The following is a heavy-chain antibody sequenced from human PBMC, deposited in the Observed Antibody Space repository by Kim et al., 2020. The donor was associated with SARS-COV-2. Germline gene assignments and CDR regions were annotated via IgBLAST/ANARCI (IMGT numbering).Heavy chain of an antibody. D-gene: IGHD6-19*01. J-gene: IGHJ4*02. CDR3: ATGPGSSGWNFDY. V-gene: IGHV1-24*01. Sequence: YAQKFPGRVTVTEDTSTDTAYMELSSLRSEDTAVYYCATGPGSSGWNFDYWGQGTLVTVSS.